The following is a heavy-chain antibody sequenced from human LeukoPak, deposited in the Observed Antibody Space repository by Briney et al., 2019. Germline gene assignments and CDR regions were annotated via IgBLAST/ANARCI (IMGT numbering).Heavy chain of an antibody. Sequence: GDYVKISCNWSGHSFTSYWIGWVRQMPGEGLEWMEIIYPGGSNTSYSPSLQGQDTISADKSISTAYLQWSSLKASDTAMYYCAGLSGSGFDYWGQGTLVTVSS. J-gene: IGHJ4*02. CDR2: IYPGGSNT. CDR3: AGLSGSGFDY. D-gene: IGHD6-19*01. CDR1: GHSFTSYW. V-gene: IGHV5-51*01.